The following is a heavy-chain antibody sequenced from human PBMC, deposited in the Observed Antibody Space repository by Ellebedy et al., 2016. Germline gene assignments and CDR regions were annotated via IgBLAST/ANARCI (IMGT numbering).Heavy chain of an antibody. CDR2: ISGSGGST. CDR1: GFTFSSYA. CDR3: AKGAMVRGVIRWFDP. V-gene: IGHV3-23*01. D-gene: IGHD3-10*01. J-gene: IGHJ5*02. Sequence: GGSLRLSXAASGFTFSSYAMSWVRQAPGKGLEWVSAISGSGGSTYYADSVKGRFTISRDNSKNTLYLQMNSLRAEDTAVYYCAKGAMVRGVIRWFDPWGQGTLVTVSS.